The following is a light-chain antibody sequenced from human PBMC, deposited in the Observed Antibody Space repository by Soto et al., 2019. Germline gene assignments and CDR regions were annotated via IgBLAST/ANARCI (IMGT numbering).Light chain of an antibody. CDR3: SSYAGNNKLV. CDR2: EVS. Sequence: QSVLTQPPSASGSPGQSVTISCTGTSSDVGKYDYVSWFQHHPGKAPKLIIYEVSKRPSGVPDRFSGSKSGNTASLTVSGLQAEDEADYYCSSYAGNNKLVFGGGTQLTVL. J-gene: IGLJ2*01. CDR1: SSDVGKYDY. V-gene: IGLV2-8*01.